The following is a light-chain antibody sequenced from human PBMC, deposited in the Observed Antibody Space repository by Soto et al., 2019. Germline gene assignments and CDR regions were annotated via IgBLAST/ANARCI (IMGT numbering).Light chain of an antibody. CDR3: HQYNPHPWT. CDR2: DGS. V-gene: IGKV1-5*01. J-gene: IGKJ4*01. Sequence: DIQMTQSPSTLSASVGDRVTITSRASQSVSTWLAWYQQKLGKAPKLLIYDGSILQSGVPSRYSGSRPGTEFTLTISSLQPDDFATYYCHQYNPHPWTFGAGNKVDI. CDR1: QSVSTW.